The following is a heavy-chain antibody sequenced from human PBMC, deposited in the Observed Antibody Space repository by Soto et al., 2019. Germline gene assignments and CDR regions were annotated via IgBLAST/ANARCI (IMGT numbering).Heavy chain of an antibody. Sequence: QLQLQESGPGLVKPSETLSLTCTVSGGSISSSSYYWGWIRQPPGKGLEWIGSIYYSGSTYYNPSLQSRLXXSXDXXQNQFSLKLSSVTAADTAVYYCARHPKAAVTEVDYWGQGTLVTVSS. V-gene: IGHV4-39*01. D-gene: IGHD2-21*02. CDR3: ARHPKAAVTEVDY. CDR1: GGSISSSSYY. J-gene: IGHJ4*02. CDR2: IYYSGST.